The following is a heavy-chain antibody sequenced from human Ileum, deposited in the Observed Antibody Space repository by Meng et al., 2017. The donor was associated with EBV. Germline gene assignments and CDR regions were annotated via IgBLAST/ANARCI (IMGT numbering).Heavy chain of an antibody. D-gene: IGHD3-16*01. V-gene: IGHV4-4*02. Sequence: QVQLHESGPRLVKPSGXLSRTCSVSDDSTIRSNRCSWVRQPPGKGLEWIGEILHAGVTNYSPSLKSRVSMSVDRSRIQASLNLNSVTAADTAIYYCARGEDYTWDVWGQGILVTVSS. J-gene: IGHJ4*02. CDR1: DDSTIRSNR. CDR2: ILHAGVT. CDR3: ARGEDYTWDV.